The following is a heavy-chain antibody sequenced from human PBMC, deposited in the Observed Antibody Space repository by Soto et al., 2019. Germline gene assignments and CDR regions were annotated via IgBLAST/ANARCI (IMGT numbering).Heavy chain of an antibody. CDR1: GGSLTDHY. Sequence: QVQLQESGAGLVKPSETLSLTCTVAGGSLTDHYWNWFRQSPGKGLHWIGYVYYSWGTNYNPSLKSRVTMSVDTSKLQFYLILRSVTAADTAVYYCARGNDWKSSTFDMWGQGTMVSVSS. CDR3: ARGNDWKSSTFDM. D-gene: IGHD2-21*01. J-gene: IGHJ3*02. V-gene: IGHV4-59*11. CDR2: VYYSWGT.